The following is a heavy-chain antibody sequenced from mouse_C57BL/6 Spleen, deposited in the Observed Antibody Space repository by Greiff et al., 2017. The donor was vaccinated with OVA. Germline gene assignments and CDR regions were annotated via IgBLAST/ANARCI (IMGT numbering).Heavy chain of an antibody. CDR3: ARRFLYDYDAMDY. CDR1: GFTFSDYY. V-gene: IGHV5-12*01. CDR2: ISNGGGST. J-gene: IGHJ4*01. Sequence: EVKLVESGGGLVQPGGSLKLSCAASGFTFSDYYMYWVRQTPEKRLEWVAYISNGGGSTYYPDTVKGRFTISRDNAKNTLYLQMSRLKSEDTAMYYCARRFLYDYDAMDYWGQGTSVTVSS. D-gene: IGHD1-3*01.